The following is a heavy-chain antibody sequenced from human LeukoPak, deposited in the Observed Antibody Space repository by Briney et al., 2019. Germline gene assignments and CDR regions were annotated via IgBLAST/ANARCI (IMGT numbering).Heavy chain of an antibody. Sequence: PGGSLRLSCAASGFTVSSNEMSWVRQAPGKGLEWVSSISGGSTYYADSVKGRFTISRDNSKNTLYLQMNTLRAEDTAVYYCAKEIYGDSTGGRFQHWGQGTLVTVSS. D-gene: IGHD4-17*01. CDR3: AKEIYGDSTGGRFQH. CDR1: GFTVSSNE. V-gene: IGHV3-38-3*01. CDR2: ISGGST. J-gene: IGHJ1*01.